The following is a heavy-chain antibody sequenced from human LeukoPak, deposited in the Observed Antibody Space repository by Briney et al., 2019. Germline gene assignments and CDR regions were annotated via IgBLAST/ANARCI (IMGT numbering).Heavy chain of an antibody. J-gene: IGHJ4*02. CDR1: GGTFSSYA. V-gene: IGHV1-69*04. Sequence: SVKVSCKASGGTFSSYAISWVRQAPGQGPEWMGRIIPILGIANYAQKFQGRVTITADKSTSTAYMELSSLRSEDTAVYYCHGVMITFGGVIVDYWGQGTLVTVSS. CDR3: HGVMITFGGVIVDY. D-gene: IGHD3-16*02. CDR2: IIPILGIA.